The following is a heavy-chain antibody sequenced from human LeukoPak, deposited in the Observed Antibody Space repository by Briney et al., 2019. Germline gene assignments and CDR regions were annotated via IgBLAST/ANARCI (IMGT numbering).Heavy chain of an antibody. Sequence: ASVKVSCKVSGYTLTELSMHGVRQAPGKGREWMGGFDPEDGETIYAQKFQGRVTMTEDTSTDTAYMELSRLRADDTAVYYCARRQLDYYYYYMDVWGKGTTVTISS. CDR2: FDPEDGET. CDR3: ARRQLDYYYYYMDV. D-gene: IGHD6-6*01. CDR1: GYTLTELS. J-gene: IGHJ6*03. V-gene: IGHV1-24*01.